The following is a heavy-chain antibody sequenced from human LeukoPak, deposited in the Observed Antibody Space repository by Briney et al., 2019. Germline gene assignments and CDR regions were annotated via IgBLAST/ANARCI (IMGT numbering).Heavy chain of an antibody. D-gene: IGHD3-22*01. CDR1: GFTFSSYA. CDR2: ISGSGGST. Sequence: PGGSLRLSCAASGFTFSSYAMSWVRQAPGKGLEWVSAISGSGGSTYYADSVKGRFTISRDNSNNTLYLQMNSLRAEDTAVYYCAKVPSPNYYDSSGFDYWGQGTLVTVSS. CDR3: AKVPSPNYYDSSGFDY. V-gene: IGHV3-23*01. J-gene: IGHJ4*02.